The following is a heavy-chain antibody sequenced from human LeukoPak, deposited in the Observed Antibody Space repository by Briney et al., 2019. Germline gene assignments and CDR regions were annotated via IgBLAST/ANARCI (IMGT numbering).Heavy chain of an antibody. J-gene: IGHJ6*02. CDR2: ISGSGGST. Sequence: PGGALRLSCAASGFTFSTYAMSWVRLAPGKVLEGVSGISGSGGSTYYADSVKGRFPSSRDNSNNTLYVQMNSLRVEDTAVYYCAKSGGLSGSGRLAMDVWGQGTTVTVSS. CDR3: AKSGGLSGSGRLAMDV. D-gene: IGHD3-10*01. CDR1: GFTFSTYA. V-gene: IGHV3-23*01.